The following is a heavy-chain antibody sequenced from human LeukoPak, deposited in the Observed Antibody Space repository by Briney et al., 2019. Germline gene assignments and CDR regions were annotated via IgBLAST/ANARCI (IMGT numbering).Heavy chain of an antibody. V-gene: IGHV3-7*01. CDR1: GFIFTNYF. CDR2: IKHDGSEK. CDR3: ARVNIVVGEDY. Sequence: PGGSLRLSCAASGFIFTNYFMSWVRQAPGKGLEWVASIKHDGSEKYYVDSVRGRFTISRDNTMNSLYLQMSSLRAEDTAVYYCARVNIVVGEDYWGQGTLVTVSS. D-gene: IGHD3-22*01. J-gene: IGHJ4*02.